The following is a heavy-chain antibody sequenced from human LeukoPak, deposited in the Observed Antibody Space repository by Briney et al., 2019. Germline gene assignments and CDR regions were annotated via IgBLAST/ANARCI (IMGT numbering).Heavy chain of an antibody. V-gene: IGHV3-21*01. J-gene: IGHJ5*02. Sequence: GGSLRLSCAASGFTFSSYSMNWVRQAPGKGLEWVSSISSSSSYIYYADSVKGRFTISRDNTKNSLYLQMNSLRAEDTAVYYCARDPTYYYGSGSYYSLYNWFDPWGQGTLVTVSS. CDR2: ISSSSSYI. CDR1: GFTFSSYS. CDR3: ARDPTYYYGSGSYYSLYNWFDP. D-gene: IGHD3-10*01.